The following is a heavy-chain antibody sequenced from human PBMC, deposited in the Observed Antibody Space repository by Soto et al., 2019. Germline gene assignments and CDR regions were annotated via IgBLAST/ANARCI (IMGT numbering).Heavy chain of an antibody. J-gene: IGHJ4*02. CDR3: AKDPLWGQWLEYGYLDK. D-gene: IGHD6-19*01. CDR2: ISNTGLTT. CDR1: GLTFSSYA. V-gene: IGHV3-23*01. Sequence: EVQLLESGGGLVQPGGSLRLSCAASGLTFSSYAMSWVRQAPGRGLEWVAVISNTGLTTHYADSVKGRLTISRDNPKRTVYLQMNSLRVADTAVYFCAKDPLWGQWLEYGYLDKWGQGNLVTVSS.